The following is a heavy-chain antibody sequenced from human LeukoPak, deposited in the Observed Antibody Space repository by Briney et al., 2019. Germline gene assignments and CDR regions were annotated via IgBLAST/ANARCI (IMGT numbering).Heavy chain of an antibody. J-gene: IGHJ4*02. Sequence: SVEVSCKASGGTFSSYAISWVRQAPGQGLEWMGRIIPIFGIANYAQKFQGRVTITADKSTSTAYMELSSLRSEDTAVYYCARDDGAAAGPSDYWGQGTLVTVSS. D-gene: IGHD6-13*01. CDR3: ARDDGAAAGPSDY. V-gene: IGHV1-69*04. CDR2: IIPIFGIA. CDR1: GGTFSSYA.